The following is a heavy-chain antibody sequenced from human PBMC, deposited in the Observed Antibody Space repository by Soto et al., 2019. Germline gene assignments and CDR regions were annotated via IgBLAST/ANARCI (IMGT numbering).Heavy chain of an antibody. CDR1: GGTFSTYA. J-gene: IGHJ6*01. CDR2: IILIFGPA. Sequence: SVKVSCKASGGTFSTYAISWVRHAPGQGLEWMGGIILIFGPANYAQKFQGRVTITADKSTSTTYMELSSLRSEDTAGDYCARSNGLGGRGQGTRVAVAS. D-gene: IGHD3-16*01. V-gene: IGHV1-69*06. CDR3: ARSNGLGG.